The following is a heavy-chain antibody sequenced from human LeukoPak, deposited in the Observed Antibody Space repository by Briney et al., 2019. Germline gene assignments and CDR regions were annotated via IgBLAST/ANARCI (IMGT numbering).Heavy chain of an antibody. D-gene: IGHD2/OR15-2a*01. V-gene: IGHV1-69*06. CDR3: ARTTPYYAARDY. CDR1: GGTFSSYD. CDR2: IMPMFGKA. J-gene: IGHJ4*02. Sequence: ASVKVSCKASGGTFSSYDISWVRQAPGQGLEWMGGIMPMFGKANYAQKFQGRVTTTADKATSTAYMELSSLRSEDTAVYYCARTTPYYAARDYWGQGTLVTVSS.